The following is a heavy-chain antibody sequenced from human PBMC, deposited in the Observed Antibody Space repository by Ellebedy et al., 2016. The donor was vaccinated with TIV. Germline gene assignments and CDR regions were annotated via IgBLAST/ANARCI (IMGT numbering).Heavy chain of an antibody. CDR3: TRVRLGDHGDNRLDY. CDR1: GDSLSSGTSY. D-gene: IGHD4-17*01. Sequence: SETLSLXXTVSGDSLSSGTSYWSWIRQSAGKGLEWVGYIYYTGDTYYNPSLKSRVTMSVDTSKNQFSLKLSSVTAADTAVYYCTRVRLGDHGDNRLDYWGQGILVTVSS. CDR2: IYYTGDT. J-gene: IGHJ4*02. V-gene: IGHV4-61*01.